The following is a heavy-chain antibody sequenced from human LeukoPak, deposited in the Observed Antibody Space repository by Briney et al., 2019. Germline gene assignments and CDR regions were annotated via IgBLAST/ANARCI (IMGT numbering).Heavy chain of an antibody. CDR2: IIPIFGTA. V-gene: IGHV1-69*06. CDR1: GGTFSSYA. Sequence: VASVKVSCKASGGTFSSYAISWVRQAPGQGLEWMGGIIPIFGTANYAQKFQGSVTITADKSTSTAYMELSSLRSEGTAVYYCARSSLRIAAAGHEYFQHWGQGTLVTVSS. J-gene: IGHJ1*01. D-gene: IGHD6-13*01. CDR3: ARSSLRIAAAGHEYFQH.